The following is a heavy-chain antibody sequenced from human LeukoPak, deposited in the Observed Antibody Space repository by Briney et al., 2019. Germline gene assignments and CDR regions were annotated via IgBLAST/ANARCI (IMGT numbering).Heavy chain of an antibody. CDR1: GGSFSGYY. CDR2: INHSGST. Sequence: LETLSLTCAVYGGSFSGYYWSWIRQPTGKGPEWIGEINHSGSTNYNPSLKSRVTISVDTSKNQFSLKLSSVTAADTAVYYCARGPTTYYDYVWGRYRLDYWGQGTLVTVSS. J-gene: IGHJ4*02. D-gene: IGHD3-16*02. CDR3: ARGPTTYYDYVWGRYRLDY. V-gene: IGHV4-34*01.